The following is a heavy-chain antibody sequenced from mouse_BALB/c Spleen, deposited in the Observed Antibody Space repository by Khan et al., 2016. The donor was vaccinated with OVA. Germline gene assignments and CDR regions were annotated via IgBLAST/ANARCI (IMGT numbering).Heavy chain of an antibody. CDR3: ARDGGVISLWFGMDY. Sequence: EVQLQESGAELVKPGASVKLSCTASAFNIKDTYIHWVKQRPEQGLEWIGRIDPANGNTKYDPKFQGKATVTADTSSNTAYLQLSSLTSEDTAVDYCARDGGVISLWFGMDYWGQGTSVTVSS. CDR1: AFNIKDTY. J-gene: IGHJ4*01. V-gene: IGHV14-3*02. D-gene: IGHD2-2*01. CDR2: IDPANGNT.